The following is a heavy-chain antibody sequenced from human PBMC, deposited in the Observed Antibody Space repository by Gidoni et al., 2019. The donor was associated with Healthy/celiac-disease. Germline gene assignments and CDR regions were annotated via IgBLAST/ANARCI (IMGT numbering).Heavy chain of an antibody. Sequence: QVQLQESGPGLVKPSETLSLTCTGSGGPISSYYWSWIRQPPGKGLEWIGYIYYSGSTNYNPSLKSRVTISVDTFKNQFSLKLSSVTAADTALYYCAREPLYSGYVEEGTFDIWGQGTMVTVSS. CDR1: GGPISSYY. CDR2: IYYSGST. CDR3: AREPLYSGYVEEGTFDI. D-gene: IGHD5-12*01. V-gene: IGHV4-59*01. J-gene: IGHJ3*02.